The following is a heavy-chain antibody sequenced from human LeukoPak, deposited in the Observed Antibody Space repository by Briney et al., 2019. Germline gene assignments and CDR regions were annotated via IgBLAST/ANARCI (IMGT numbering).Heavy chain of an antibody. Sequence: SVKVSCKASGGTFSSYAISWVRQAPGQGLEWMGGIIPIFGTANYAQKFQGRVTITADESTSTAYMELSSLRSEDPAVYYCARDGSYGDYVFEEFYFDYWGQGTLLTVSS. V-gene: IGHV1-69*13. J-gene: IGHJ4*02. CDR3: ARDGSYGDYVFEEFYFDY. CDR1: GGTFSSYA. CDR2: IIPIFGTA. D-gene: IGHD4-17*01.